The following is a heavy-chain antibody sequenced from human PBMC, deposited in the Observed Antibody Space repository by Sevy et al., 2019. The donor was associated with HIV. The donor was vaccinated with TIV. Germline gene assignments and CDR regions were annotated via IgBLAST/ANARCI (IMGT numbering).Heavy chain of an antibody. CDR3: AREGGYSDKGMDV. D-gene: IGHD3-22*01. J-gene: IGHJ6*02. Sequence: GGSLRLPCASSGFTFSTYTMNWVRQAPGKGLEWVSNIGSTGSTIYYADSVKGRFTISRDNVKKSVYLQMNSLRAEDTAVYYCAREGGYSDKGMDVWGLGTTVTVSS. CDR1: GFTFSTYT. V-gene: IGHV3-48*01. CDR2: IGSTGSTI.